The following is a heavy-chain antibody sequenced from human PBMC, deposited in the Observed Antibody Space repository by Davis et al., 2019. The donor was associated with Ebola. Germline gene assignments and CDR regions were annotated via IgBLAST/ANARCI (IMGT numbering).Heavy chain of an antibody. Sequence: GGSLRLSCAASGFTFSTYAMNWVRQAPGKGLQWVSVIYADGSTYYADSVKGRFTISRDTSKNTMFLQMTGLRAEDTAIYYCARGGLLSALDLWGQGTMVSVSS. CDR1: GFTFSTYA. J-gene: IGHJ3*01. D-gene: IGHD2-15*01. CDR2: IYADGST. V-gene: IGHV3-53*01. CDR3: ARGGLLSALDL.